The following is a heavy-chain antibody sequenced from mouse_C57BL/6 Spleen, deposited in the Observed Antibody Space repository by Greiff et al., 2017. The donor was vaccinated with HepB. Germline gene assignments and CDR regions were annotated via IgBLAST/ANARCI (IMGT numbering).Heavy chain of an antibody. Sequence: QVQLQQPGAELVKPGASVKMSCKASGYTFTSYWITWVKQRPGQGLEWIGDIYPGSGSTNYNEKFKSKATLTVDTSSSTAYMQLSSLTSEDSAVYYCASGTTVSNYFDYWGQGTTLTDSS. J-gene: IGHJ2*01. CDR2: IYPGSGST. CDR3: ASGTTVSNYFDY. V-gene: IGHV1-55*01. CDR1: GYTFTSYW. D-gene: IGHD1-1*01.